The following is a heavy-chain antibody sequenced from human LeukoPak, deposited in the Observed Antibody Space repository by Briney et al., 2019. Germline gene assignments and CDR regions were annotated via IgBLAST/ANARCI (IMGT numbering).Heavy chain of an antibody. CDR3: ARLRFDFWSGYTHPYFDY. V-gene: IGHV4-39*01. J-gene: IGHJ4*02. D-gene: IGHD3-3*01. CDR1: GGSISSSSYS. Sequence: TASETLSLTCTVSGGSISSSSYSWGWIRQPPWKGREWIGSIYYSGTTYYNPALKSRVTLSVATSKIQFSLKLSSVAATDTAVYFCARLRFDFWSGYTHPYFDYWGQGTLVTVSS. CDR2: IYYSGTT.